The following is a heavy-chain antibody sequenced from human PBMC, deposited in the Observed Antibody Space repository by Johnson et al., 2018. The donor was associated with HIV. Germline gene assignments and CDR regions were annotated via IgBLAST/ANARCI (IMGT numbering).Heavy chain of an antibody. CDR3: AKGRLVGATTYDVFNV. CDR1: GFTFSSYG. Sequence: QVQLVESGGGVVRPGRSLSLSCTASGFTFSSYGMHWVRQAPGKGLEWVAFIRYDGSNKYYADSVKGRFTISRDNSKNTLYLQMNSLRAEDTAVYYCAKGRLVGATTYDVFNVWGQGTMVTVSS. D-gene: IGHD1-26*01. V-gene: IGHV3-30*02. CDR2: IRYDGSNK. J-gene: IGHJ3*01.